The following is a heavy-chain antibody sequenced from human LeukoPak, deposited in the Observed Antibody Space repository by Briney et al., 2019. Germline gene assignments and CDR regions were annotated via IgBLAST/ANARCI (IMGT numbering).Heavy chain of an antibody. D-gene: IGHD2-2*01. Sequence: PGGSLRLSCAVSGFSLSSYWMSWLRQAQGKELEWVANIKQDGSVKYYVDSVKGRFTISRDNAKNSLYLQMNSLRAEDTAVYYCARDIVVITAAHLFEYWGQGTLVTVSS. J-gene: IGHJ4*02. CDR1: GFSLSSYW. V-gene: IGHV3-7*03. CDR2: IKQDGSVK. CDR3: ARDIVVITAAHLFEY.